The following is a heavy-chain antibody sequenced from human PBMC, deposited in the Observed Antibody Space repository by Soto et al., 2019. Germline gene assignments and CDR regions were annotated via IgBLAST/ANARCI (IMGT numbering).Heavy chain of an antibody. Sequence: EVQLVESGGGLVQPGGSLRLSCAASGFTFSSYAMHWVRQAPGKGLEYVSAISSNGGSTYYANSVKGRFTISRDNSKNTLYLQMGSLRAEDMAVYYCARAKPDYGEYGDWYFDLWGRGTLVTVSS. V-gene: IGHV3-64*01. CDR1: GFTFSSYA. CDR2: ISSNGGST. J-gene: IGHJ2*01. CDR3: ARAKPDYGEYGDWYFDL. D-gene: IGHD4-17*01.